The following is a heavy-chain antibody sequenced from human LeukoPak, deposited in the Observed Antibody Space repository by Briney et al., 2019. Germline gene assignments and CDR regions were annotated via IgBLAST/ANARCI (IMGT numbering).Heavy chain of an antibody. V-gene: IGHV4-39*07. D-gene: IGHD3-22*01. CDR2: INYSGST. Sequence: SETLSLTGTVSGGSISSSNYYWGWIRQPPGKGLEWIGRINYSGSTNCNPSLKSRVTISVDTSKNQFSLKLSSVTAADTAVYYCARTTHYFDNSGYLLTFDIWGQGTMVTVSS. CDR1: GGSISSSNYY. J-gene: IGHJ3*02. CDR3: ARTTHYFDNSGYLLTFDI.